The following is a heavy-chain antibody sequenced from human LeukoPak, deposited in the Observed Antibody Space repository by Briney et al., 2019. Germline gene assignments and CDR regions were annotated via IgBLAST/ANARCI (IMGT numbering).Heavy chain of an antibody. J-gene: IGHJ4*02. CDR3: ARDLYSGSVDY. CDR2: ISTDGSST. V-gene: IGHV3-74*01. CDR1: GFTLTAYW. Sequence: GGSLRLSCAASGFTLTAYWMHWVRQSPGKGLVWVSHISTDGSSTDYADSVKGRFTISRDNAKNTVYLQMNSLRAEDTAVYYCARDLYSGSVDYWGQGTLVTVSS. D-gene: IGHD6-6*01.